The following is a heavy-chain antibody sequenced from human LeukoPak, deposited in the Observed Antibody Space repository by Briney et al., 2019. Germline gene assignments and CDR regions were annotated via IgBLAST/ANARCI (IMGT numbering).Heavy chain of an antibody. Sequence: SETLSLTCTVSGGSISSYYWSWIRQSPGKGLEWIGYIYYSGSTNYNPSLKSRVTISVDRSKNQFSLKLSSVTAADTAVYYCARYGGSGTYFFDYWGRGTLVTVSS. D-gene: IGHD3-10*01. CDR3: ARYGGSGTYFFDY. J-gene: IGHJ4*02. CDR1: GGSISSYY. CDR2: IYYSGST. V-gene: IGHV4-59*12.